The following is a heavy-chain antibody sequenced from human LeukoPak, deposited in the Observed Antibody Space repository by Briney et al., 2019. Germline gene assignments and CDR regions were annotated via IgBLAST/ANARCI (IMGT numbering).Heavy chain of an antibody. D-gene: IGHD6-13*01. CDR3: ARVTGYRIEDFFDY. CDR2: IYYSGST. Sequence: PSETLSLTCTVSGGSISSYYWSWIRQPPGKGLEWIGYIYYSGSTNYNPSLKSRVTISVETSKNEFSLKLRSVTAADTAVYYCARVTGYRIEDFFDYWGQGTLVTVSS. CDR1: GGSISSYY. V-gene: IGHV4-59*01. J-gene: IGHJ4*02.